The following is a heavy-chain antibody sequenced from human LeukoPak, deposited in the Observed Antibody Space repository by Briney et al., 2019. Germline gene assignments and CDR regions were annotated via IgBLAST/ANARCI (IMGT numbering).Heavy chain of an antibody. CDR3: ARVAEMATIFYFDY. CDR1: GGSISSGGYY. V-gene: IGHV4-31*03. Sequence: PSETLSLTCTVSGGSISSGGYYWSWIRQHPGKGLKWIGYIYYNGITYYSPSLKSRVTISIDPSKDLFSLEPSSVTAADTAVYYCARVAEMATIFYFDYWGQGTLVTVSS. J-gene: IGHJ4*02. CDR2: IYYNGIT. D-gene: IGHD5-24*01.